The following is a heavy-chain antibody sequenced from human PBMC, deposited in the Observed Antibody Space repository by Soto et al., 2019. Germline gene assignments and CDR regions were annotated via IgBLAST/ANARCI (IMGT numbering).Heavy chain of an antibody. CDR3: ARSGYSSGWYHWYFDF. J-gene: IGHJ2*01. V-gene: IGHV1-3*01. D-gene: IGHD6-19*01. Sequence: ASVKGSCKASGYTFTNYAIHWVRQSPGQRLEWMGWINAGNGNTRYSQKFQGRVTITRDTSASTAYMELSSLRSEDTAMYFCARSGYSSGWYHWYFDFWGRGTLVTVSS. CDR1: GYTFTNYA. CDR2: INAGNGNT.